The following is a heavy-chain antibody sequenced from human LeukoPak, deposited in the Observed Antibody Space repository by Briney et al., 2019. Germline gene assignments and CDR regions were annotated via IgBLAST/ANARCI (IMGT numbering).Heavy chain of an antibody. CDR3: AIENRAFDI. CDR2: ISPSGGST. V-gene: IGHV1-46*01. J-gene: IGHJ3*02. CDR1: GYTFTGYW. Sequence: ASVKLSCKAFGYTFTGYWMHWVRQAPGQGPEWMGVISPSGGSTIYAQKFQGRVTMTEDTSTDTAYMELSSLRSEDTAVYYCAIENRAFDIWGQGTMVTVSS. D-gene: IGHD1-14*01.